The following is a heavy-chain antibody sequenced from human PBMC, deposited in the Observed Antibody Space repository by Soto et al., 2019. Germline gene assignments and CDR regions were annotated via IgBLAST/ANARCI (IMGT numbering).Heavy chain of an antibody. V-gene: IGHV4-61*01. D-gene: IGHD6-19*01. Sequence: SETLSLTCTVSGGSVSSGSYYWSWIRQPPGKGLEWIGYMYNSGSTNYNPSLKSRVIISVDTSKNQFSLKLCSVTAADTAVYYCARVSSGWYYFDYWGQGTLVTVSS. CDR2: MYNSGST. J-gene: IGHJ4*02. CDR1: GGSVSSGSYY. CDR3: ARVSSGWYYFDY.